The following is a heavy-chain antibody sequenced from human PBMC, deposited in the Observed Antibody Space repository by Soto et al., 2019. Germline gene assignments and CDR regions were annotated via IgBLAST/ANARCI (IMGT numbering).Heavy chain of an antibody. V-gene: IGHV5-10-1*01. CDR2: IDPSDSYT. Sequence: RESLKISCKGSGYSFTSYWISWVRQMPGKGLEWMGRIDPSDSYTNYSPSFQGHVTISADKSISTAYLQWSSLKASDTAMYYCASSPIVVVPAAKGGAGYGMDVWGQGTTVTVSS. CDR3: ASSPIVVVPAAKGGAGYGMDV. J-gene: IGHJ6*02. CDR1: GYSFTSYW. D-gene: IGHD2-2*01.